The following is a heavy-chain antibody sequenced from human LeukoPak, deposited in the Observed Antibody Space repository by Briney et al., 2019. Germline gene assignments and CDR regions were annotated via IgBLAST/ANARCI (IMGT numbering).Heavy chain of an antibody. Sequence: ASVKVSCTASGYTFTSYYMHWVRQAPGQGLEWMGIINPSGGSTSYAQKFQGRVTMTRDTSTSTVYMELSSLRSEDTAVYYCARGGPVVVTAVRFDYWGQGTLVTVSS. CDR1: GYTFTSYY. CDR3: ARGGPVVVTAVRFDY. D-gene: IGHD2-21*02. V-gene: IGHV1-46*01. J-gene: IGHJ4*02. CDR2: INPSGGST.